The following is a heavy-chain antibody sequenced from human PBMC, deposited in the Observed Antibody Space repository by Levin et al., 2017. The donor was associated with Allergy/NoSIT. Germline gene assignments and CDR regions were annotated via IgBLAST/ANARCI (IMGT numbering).Heavy chain of an antibody. D-gene: IGHD3-10*01. V-gene: IGHV3-43*01. CDR2: ISWDGGST. CDR3: AKDSIRGSRHPLFDY. J-gene: IGHJ4*02. CDR1: GFTFDDYT. Sequence: GESLKISCAASGFTFDDYTMHWVRQAPGKGLEWVSLISWDGGSTYYADSVKGRFTISRDNSKNSLYLQMNSLRTEDTALYYCAKDSIRGSRHPLFDYWGQGTLVTVSS.